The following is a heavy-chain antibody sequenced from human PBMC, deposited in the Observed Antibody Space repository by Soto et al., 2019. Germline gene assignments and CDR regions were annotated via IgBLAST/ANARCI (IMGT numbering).Heavy chain of an antibody. Sequence: ASETLSLTCTVSGGSINSYCWCWSRQPAGKGLEWIGRFYPSGKTNYTPSLKSRLTMSADTSRNQFSLNLTSVTAADTAVYYCARCGLDYGMDVWGQGTTVTVSS. D-gene: IGHD3-16*01. CDR2: FYPSGKT. CDR3: ARCGLDYGMDV. CDR1: GGSINSYC. J-gene: IGHJ6*02. V-gene: IGHV4-4*07.